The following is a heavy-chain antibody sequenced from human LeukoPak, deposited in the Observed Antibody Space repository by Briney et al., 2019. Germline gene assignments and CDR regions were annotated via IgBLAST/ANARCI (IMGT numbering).Heavy chain of an antibody. D-gene: IGHD3-3*01. J-gene: IGHJ6*03. CDR2: IYHSGST. V-gene: IGHV4-38-2*01. Sequence: SETLSLTCAVSGYSISSGYYWGWIRPPPGKGLEWIGSIYHSGSTYYNPSLKSRVTISVDTSKNQFSLKLSSVTAADTAVYYRARGLTYYDFWSGHHPGSYYMDVWGKGTTVTVSS. CDR1: GYSISSGYY. CDR3: ARGLTYYDFWSGHHPGSYYMDV.